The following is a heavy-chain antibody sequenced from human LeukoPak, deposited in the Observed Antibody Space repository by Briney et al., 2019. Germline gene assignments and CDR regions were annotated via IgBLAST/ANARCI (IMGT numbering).Heavy chain of an antibody. V-gene: IGHV3-21*01. D-gene: IGHD3-16*01. CDR3: TREGGVGP. CDR1: GFSFGVYS. J-gene: IGHJ5*02. CDR2: ISGASSDNYI. Sequence: GGSLRLSCVASGFSFGVYSMNWVRQAPGKGLEWVSTISGASSDNYIDYADSAKGRFTISRDNAKKSVFLEMNGLRDDDTAVYYCTREGGVGPWGQGTLVSVSS.